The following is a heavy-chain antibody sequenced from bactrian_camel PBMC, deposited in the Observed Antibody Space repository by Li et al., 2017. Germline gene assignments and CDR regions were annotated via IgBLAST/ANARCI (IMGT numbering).Heavy chain of an antibody. D-gene: IGHD3*01. V-gene: IGHV3S53*01. CDR2: IDRDGNT. CDR1: NYLHGRHF. J-gene: IGHJ4*01. Sequence: HVQLVESGGGSVTTGESLTLSCTASNYLHGRHFIGWFRQTPGKEREGVAGIDRDGNTVYSDSVKGRFTISQDNAKNTLYLQMNSLKPEDTDMYYCAARSGAKGCYSGSWYPSDWGQGTQVTVS. CDR3: AARSGAKGCYSGSWYPSD.